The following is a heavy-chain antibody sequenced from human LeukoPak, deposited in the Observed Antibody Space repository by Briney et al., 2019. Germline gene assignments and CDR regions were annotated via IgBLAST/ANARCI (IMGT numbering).Heavy chain of an antibody. CDR1: GGSISSSSYY. Sequence: SETLSRTCTVSGGSISSSSYYWGWIRQPPGKGLEWIGSIYYSGSTYYNPSLKSRVTISVDTSKNQLSLKLSSVTAADTAVYYCASARTSSRSWFTFDYWGQGILVTVSS. CDR3: ASARTSSRSWFTFDY. J-gene: IGHJ4*02. CDR2: IYYSGST. V-gene: IGHV4-39*01. D-gene: IGHD6-13*01.